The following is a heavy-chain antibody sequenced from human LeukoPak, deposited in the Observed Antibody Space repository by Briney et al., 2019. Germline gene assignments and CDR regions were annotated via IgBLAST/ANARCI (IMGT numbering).Heavy chain of an antibody. CDR1: GFTFREYY. Sequence: GGSLRHSCVASGFTFREYYMGWIREAPGKGLEWISYISGSSFTTYYADSVKGRFTISRDNAKNSLYLQMSSLRPEDTGIYYCARDAPSKTMVRRFDYWGQGTLATVSS. D-gene: IGHD3-10*01. V-gene: IGHV3-11*01. CDR3: ARDAPSKTMVRRFDY. J-gene: IGHJ4*02. CDR2: ISGSSFTT.